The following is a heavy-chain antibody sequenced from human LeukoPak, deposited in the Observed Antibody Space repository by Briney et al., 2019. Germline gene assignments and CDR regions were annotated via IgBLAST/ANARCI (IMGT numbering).Heavy chain of an antibody. D-gene: IGHD5-12*01. J-gene: IGHJ4*02. CDR3: ARDGPGDGYNLYYFDY. CDR1: GFTFSSYS. CDR2: ISSSSSTI. Sequence: PGGSLRLSCAASGFTFSSYSMTWVRQAPGKGLEWVSYISSSSSTIYYADSVKGRFTISRDNAKNSLYLQMNSLRAEDTAVYYCARDGPGDGYNLYYFDYWGQGTLVTVSS. V-gene: IGHV3-48*01.